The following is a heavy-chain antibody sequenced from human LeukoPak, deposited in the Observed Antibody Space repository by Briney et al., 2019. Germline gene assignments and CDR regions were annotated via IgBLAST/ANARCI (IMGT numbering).Heavy chain of an antibody. CDR3: ARDSDCSGGSCHFDY. D-gene: IGHD2-15*01. J-gene: IGHJ4*02. CDR2: ITAYNGKT. Sequence: ASVKVSCKASGYTFASYGISWVRQAPGQGLEWMGWITAYNGKTSYAQKLQGRVTMTTDTSTSTAYMELRSLRSDDTAVYYCARDSDCSGGSCHFDYWGQGTLVTVSS. V-gene: IGHV1-18*01. CDR1: GYTFASYG.